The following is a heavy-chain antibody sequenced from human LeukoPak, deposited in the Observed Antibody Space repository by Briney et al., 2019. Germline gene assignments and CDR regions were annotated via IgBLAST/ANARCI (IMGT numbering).Heavy chain of an antibody. Sequence: ASVKASCTPSVYAFTGYDINWVRQATGQGLEGRGWMNPNTGDTGYAQNFQGRLTMTRNTSIDTAYMELSGLRSDDTAIYYCTGGSLSGSSRDYGGQGTLVTVSS. D-gene: IGHD1-26*01. CDR3: TGGSLSGSSRDY. V-gene: IGHV1-8*01. J-gene: IGHJ4*02. CDR2: MNPNTGDT. CDR1: VYAFTGYD.